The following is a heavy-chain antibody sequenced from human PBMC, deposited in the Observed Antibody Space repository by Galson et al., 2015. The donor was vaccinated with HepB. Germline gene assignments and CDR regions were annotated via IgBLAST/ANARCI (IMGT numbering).Heavy chain of an antibody. Sequence: SLRLSCAASGFTFSTLGMHWVRHAPGKGLEYVSGISSNGISTYYADSVKGRYTISRDNSRSTLFLHMNSLRVEDTAVFYCVKDRVPLVRRVGIDWFDPWGQGTLVTVSS. CDR1: GFTFSTLG. D-gene: IGHD3-10*01. CDR2: ISSNGIST. CDR3: VKDRVPLVRRVGIDWFDP. V-gene: IGHV3-64D*06. J-gene: IGHJ5*02.